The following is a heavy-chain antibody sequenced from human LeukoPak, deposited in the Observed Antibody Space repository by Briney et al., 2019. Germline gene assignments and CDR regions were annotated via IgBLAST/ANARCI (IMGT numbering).Heavy chain of an antibody. J-gene: IGHJ4*02. CDR2: IYYSGST. D-gene: IGHD5-12*01. CDR3: AGGNSGYAL. Sequence: SETLSLTCTVFGGSISSSSYYWSWIRQPPGKGLEWIGYIYYSGSTNYNPSLKSRVTISVDTSKNQFSLKLSSVTAADTAVYYCAGGNSGYALWGQGTLVTVSS. V-gene: IGHV4-61*01. CDR1: GGSISSSSYY.